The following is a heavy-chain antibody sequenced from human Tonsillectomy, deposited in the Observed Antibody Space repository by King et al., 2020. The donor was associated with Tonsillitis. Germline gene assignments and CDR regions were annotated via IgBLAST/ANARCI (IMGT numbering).Heavy chain of an antibody. D-gene: IGHD6-6*01. Sequence: VQLVESGGGVVQPGRSLRLSCAASGFTFSSSGMHWVRQAPGKGLEWVAIISHDGSNQYYADSVKGRFTISRDNSKNTLYLQMNSLRAEDTAVYYCANGDTRSSALDIWGQGTMVTVSS. CDR2: ISHDGSNQ. J-gene: IGHJ3*02. CDR3: ANGDTRSSALDI. V-gene: IGHV3-30*18. CDR1: GFTFSSSG.